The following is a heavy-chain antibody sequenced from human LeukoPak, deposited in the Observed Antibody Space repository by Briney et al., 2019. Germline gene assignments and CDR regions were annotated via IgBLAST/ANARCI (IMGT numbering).Heavy chain of an antibody. CDR3: ARMGYSYAIDY. V-gene: IGHV4-31*03. CDR1: GGSISSGGYY. D-gene: IGHD5-18*01. Sequence: SETLSLTCTVSGGSISSGGYYWSWIRQHPGKGLEWIGYIYYSGSTYYNPSLKSRVTISVDTSKNQFSLKLSSVTAADTAVYYCARMGYSYAIDYWGQGTLVTVSS. J-gene: IGHJ4*02. CDR2: IYYSGST.